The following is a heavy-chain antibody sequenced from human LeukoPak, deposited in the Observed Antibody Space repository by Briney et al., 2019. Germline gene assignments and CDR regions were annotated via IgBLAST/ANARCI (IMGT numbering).Heavy chain of an antibody. CDR3: AREYSSGWYGSGLFYGHFDY. V-gene: IGHV3-30-3*01. J-gene: IGHJ4*02. CDR1: GFTFSSYA. CDR2: ISYDGSNK. D-gene: IGHD6-19*01. Sequence: GGSLRLSCAASGFTFSSYAMHWVRQAPGKGLEWVAVISYDGSNKYYADSVKGRLTISRDNSKNTLYLQMNSLRAEDTAVYYCAREYSSGWYGSGLFYGHFDYWGQGTLVTVSS.